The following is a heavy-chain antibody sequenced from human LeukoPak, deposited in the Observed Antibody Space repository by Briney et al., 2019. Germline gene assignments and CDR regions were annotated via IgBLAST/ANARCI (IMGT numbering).Heavy chain of an antibody. CDR2: IYYSGST. J-gene: IGHJ5*02. Sequence: SETLSLTCTVSGGSISSYYWSWIRQPPGKGLEWIGYIYYSGSTYYNPSLKSRVTISVDTSKNQFSLKLSSVTAADTAVYYCARVLREGSGSGSYANWFDPWGQGTLVTVSS. CDR1: GGSISSYY. D-gene: IGHD3-10*01. V-gene: IGHV4-59*12. CDR3: ARVLREGSGSGSYANWFDP.